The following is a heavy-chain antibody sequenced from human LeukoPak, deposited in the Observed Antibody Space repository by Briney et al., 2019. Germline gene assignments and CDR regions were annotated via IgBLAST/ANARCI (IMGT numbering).Heavy chain of an antibody. Sequence: GASVKVSCKASGYIFTGYYMHWVRQAPGQGLEWMGWINPNSGGTNYAQKFQGWVTMTIDTSTTTAYMELRSLTSDDTAVYYCARVRDYYANSDYSDYWGQGTLVTVSS. V-gene: IGHV1-2*04. CDR1: GYIFTGYY. CDR3: ARVRDYYANSDYSDY. D-gene: IGHD3-22*01. J-gene: IGHJ4*02. CDR2: INPNSGGT.